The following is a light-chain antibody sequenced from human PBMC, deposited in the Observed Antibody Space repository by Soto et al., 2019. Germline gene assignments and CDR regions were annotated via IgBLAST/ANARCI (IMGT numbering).Light chain of an antibody. Sequence: QLVLTQSPSASASLGASVKLTCTLSRGHSSYAIAWHQQQPEKGPRYLMKLDSDGSHTKGDAIPDRFSGSSSGAERYLTTSSLQSEDEADYYCQTWGTGIHVVFGGGTKVTVL. J-gene: IGLJ2*01. CDR3: QTWGTGIHVV. CDR1: RGHSSYA. V-gene: IGLV4-69*01. CDR2: LDSDGSH.